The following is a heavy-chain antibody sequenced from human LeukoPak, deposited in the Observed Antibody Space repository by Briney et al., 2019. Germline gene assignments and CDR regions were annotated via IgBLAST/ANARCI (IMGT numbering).Heavy chain of an antibody. J-gene: IGHJ4*02. V-gene: IGHV1-18*04. D-gene: IGHD5-18*01. CDR3: ARDGEVGYTADFDY. Sequence: ASVKVSCKASGYSFTTNGIIWVRQAPGQGLEWMGRINPYNGNTNYAQRLQGRVTMTTDTSTSTAYMELRSLGFDDTAVYYCARDGEVGYTADFDYWGQGTLVTVCS. CDR2: INPYNGNT. CDR1: GYSFTTNG.